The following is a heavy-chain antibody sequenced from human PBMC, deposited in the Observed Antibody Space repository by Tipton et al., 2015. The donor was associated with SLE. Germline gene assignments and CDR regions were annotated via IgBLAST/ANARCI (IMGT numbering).Heavy chain of an antibody. CDR2: IRSDGNLR. CDR3: AKISSWFLIDY. J-gene: IGHJ4*02. D-gene: IGHD2-2*01. CDR1: GFSFRTYG. V-gene: IGHV3-30*02. Sequence: SLRLSCTASGFSFRTYGMHWVRQAPGKGLEWVSFIRSDGNLRQYSDSVNGRFTISRDNSKSTLYLQMNSLKPEDTAVYYCAKISSWFLIDYWGQGTLVTVSS.